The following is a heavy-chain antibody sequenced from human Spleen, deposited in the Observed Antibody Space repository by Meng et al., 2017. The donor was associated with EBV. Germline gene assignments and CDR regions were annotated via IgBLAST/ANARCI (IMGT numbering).Heavy chain of an antibody. CDR1: GVSISSGGYS. CDR3: AGGPTAMVTYFDY. CDR2: MHHSGST. V-gene: IGHV4-30-2*01. Sequence: QRLQQESGSGLVNPSQNLSLTCAVSGVSISSGGYSWSWIRQPPGKGLEWIGYMHHSGSTYNNPSLKSRVTISVDRSKNQFSLKLSSVTAADTAVYYCAGGPTAMVTYFDYWGQGTLVTVSS. J-gene: IGHJ4*02. D-gene: IGHD5-18*01.